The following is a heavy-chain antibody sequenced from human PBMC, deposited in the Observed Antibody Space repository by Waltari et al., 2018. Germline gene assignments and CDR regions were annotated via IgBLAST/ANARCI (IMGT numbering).Heavy chain of an antibody. D-gene: IGHD3-3*01. CDR1: GGTFRSYA. J-gene: IGHJ6*03. Sequence: QVQLVQSGAEVKKPGSSVKVSCKASGGTFRSYAISWVRQAPGQGLGWMGGIIPIFGTANSAKKFQGRVTITADESTSTAYMELSSLRSEDTAVYYCARGNFWSGYLDYYYYMDVWGKGTTVTISS. CDR2: IIPIFGTA. CDR3: ARGNFWSGYLDYYYYMDV. V-gene: IGHV1-69*12.